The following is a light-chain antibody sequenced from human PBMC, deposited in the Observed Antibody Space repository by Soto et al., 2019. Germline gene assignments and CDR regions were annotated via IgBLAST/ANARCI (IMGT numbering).Light chain of an antibody. CDR2: GAS. J-gene: IGKJ1*01. V-gene: IGKV3D-15*01. CDR3: QKYNNWPRT. CDR1: QSVSSY. Sequence: EIVLAHSPATLSLSPVERATLSCRASQSVSSYLAWYQQKPGQAPRLLIYGASSRATGIPDRFSGSGSGTEFTLTISSLQSEDFAVYYCQKYNNWPRTCGQGNTGAIK.